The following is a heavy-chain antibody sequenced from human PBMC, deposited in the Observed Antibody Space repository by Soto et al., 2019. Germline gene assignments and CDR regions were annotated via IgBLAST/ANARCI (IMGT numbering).Heavy chain of an antibody. V-gene: IGHV1-46*01. Sequence: QVQLVQSGAEVKKPGASVKVSCKASGYTFTSYYMHWVRQAPGQGLEWMGIINPSGGSTSYAQKFQGRVTMTRDTSTSTVYKELSSLRSEDTAVYYCAARYCSSTSCYGRFDPWGQGTLVTVSS. CDR2: INPSGGST. CDR1: GYTFTSYY. J-gene: IGHJ5*02. D-gene: IGHD2-2*01. CDR3: AARYCSSTSCYGRFDP.